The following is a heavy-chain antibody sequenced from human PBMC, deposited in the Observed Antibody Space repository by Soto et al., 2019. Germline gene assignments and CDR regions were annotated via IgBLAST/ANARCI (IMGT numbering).Heavy chain of an antibody. CDR2: IIPIPGTA. CDR1: GGTFSSYS. D-gene: IGHD2-2*01. J-gene: IGHJ6*02. V-gene: IGHV1-69*13. Sequence: ASVKVSCKASGGTFSSYSISCARHAPGQGLEWMGGIIPIPGTANYAQKFQGRVTITADESTSTAYMELSSLRSEDTAVYYCARSQGSSTSLEIYYYYYYGMDVWGQGTTVTVSS. CDR3: ARSQGSSTSLEIYYYYYYGMDV.